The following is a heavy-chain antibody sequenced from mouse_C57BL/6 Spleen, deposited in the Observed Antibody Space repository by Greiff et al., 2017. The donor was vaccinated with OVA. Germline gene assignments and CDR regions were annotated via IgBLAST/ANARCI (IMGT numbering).Heavy chain of an antibody. V-gene: IGHV1-18*01. Sequence: VQLQQSGPELVKPGASVTIPCTASGYPFPDYNMDWVKQSHGPSLEWIGDINPNNGGTIYNQKFKGKATLTVDKSSSTAYMELRSLTSEDTAVYYCASIYGSSPYYAMDYWGQGTSVTVSS. CDR2: INPNNGGT. D-gene: IGHD1-1*01. CDR3: ASIYGSSPYYAMDY. J-gene: IGHJ4*01. CDR1: GYPFPDYN.